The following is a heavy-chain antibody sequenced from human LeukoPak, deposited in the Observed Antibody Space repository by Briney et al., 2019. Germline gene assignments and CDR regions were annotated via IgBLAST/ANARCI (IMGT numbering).Heavy chain of an antibody. CDR2: IYSGGST. V-gene: IGHV3-66*01. J-gene: IGHJ6*03. CDR3: ARVVRYFDWSTYYYYYMDV. Sequence: PGGSLRLSCAASGFTVSSNYMSWVRQAPGKGLEWVSVIYSGGSTYYADSVKGRFTISRDNSKNTLYLQMNSLRAEDTAVYYCARVVRYFDWSTYYYYYMDVWGKGTTVTISS. CDR1: GFTVSSNY. D-gene: IGHD3-9*01.